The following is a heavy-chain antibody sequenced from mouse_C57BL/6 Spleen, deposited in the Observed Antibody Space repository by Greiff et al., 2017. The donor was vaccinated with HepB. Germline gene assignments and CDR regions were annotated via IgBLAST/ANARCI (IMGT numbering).Heavy chain of an antibody. J-gene: IGHJ3*01. Sequence: EVQLVESGGGLVKPGGSLKLSCAASGFTFSDYGMHWVRQAPEKGLEWVAYISSGSSTIYYADTVKGRFTISRDNAKNTLFLQMTSLRSEDTAMYYCARPDYYGSSYALFAYWGQGTLVTVSA. CDR3: ARPDYYGSSYALFAY. CDR1: GFTFSDYG. V-gene: IGHV5-17*01. CDR2: ISSGSSTI. D-gene: IGHD1-1*01.